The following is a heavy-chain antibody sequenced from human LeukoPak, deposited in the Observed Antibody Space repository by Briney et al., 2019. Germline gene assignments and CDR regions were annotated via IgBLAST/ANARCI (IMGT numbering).Heavy chain of an antibody. CDR2: SYYSWST. CDR3: AKGVAAAGAALGEFDY. CDR1: GGSISSYY. Sequence: SETLSLTCTVSGGSISSYYWSWIRQPPWPGLEWVGYSYYSWSTNYNPSLKSRVTISLDSSKNQFSLKLTSVPAADTAVYYCAKGVAAAGAALGEFDYWGQGTLVTVSS. J-gene: IGHJ4*02. D-gene: IGHD6-13*01. V-gene: IGHV4-59*01.